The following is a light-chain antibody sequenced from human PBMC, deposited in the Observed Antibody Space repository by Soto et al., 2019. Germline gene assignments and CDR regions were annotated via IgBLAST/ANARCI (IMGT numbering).Light chain of an antibody. CDR1: QSISSW. Sequence: DIQMTQSPSTLSASVGDRVTITCRASQSISSWMAWYQQKPGKAPKLLIYKAASLESGVPSRFSGSGSWTEFTLTISSLQPDDFATYYCQQYSTYWTFGQGTKVEIK. J-gene: IGKJ1*01. CDR2: KAA. V-gene: IGKV1-5*03. CDR3: QQYSTYWT.